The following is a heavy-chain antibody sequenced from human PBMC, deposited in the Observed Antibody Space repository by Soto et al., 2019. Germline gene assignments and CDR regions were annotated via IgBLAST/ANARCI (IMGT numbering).Heavy chain of an antibody. V-gene: IGHV3-48*02. CDR3: ASDRWGSSTSMMDYYGMDV. D-gene: IGHD2-2*01. J-gene: IGHJ6*02. CDR2: ISSSSSTI. Sequence: PGGSLRLSCAASGFTFSSYSMNWVRQAPWKGLEWDSYISSSSSTIYYADSVKGRFTTSRDNTKNSLYLQMNSLRDEDTAVYYCASDRWGSSTSMMDYYGMDVRGQRTTVTVSS. CDR1: GFTFSSYS.